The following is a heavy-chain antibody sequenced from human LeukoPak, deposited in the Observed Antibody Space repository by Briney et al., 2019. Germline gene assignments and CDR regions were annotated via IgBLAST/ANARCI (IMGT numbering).Heavy chain of an antibody. V-gene: IGHV3-23*01. D-gene: IGHD3-22*01. Sequence: GGSLRLSCAASGFTFSSYAMSWVRQAPGKGLEWVSAISGSGGSTYYADSVKGWFTISRDNSKNTLYLQMNSLRAEDTAVYYCAKSGRDSSGYYMYYFDYWGQGTLVTVSS. CDR2: ISGSGGST. J-gene: IGHJ4*02. CDR3: AKSGRDSSGYYMYYFDY. CDR1: GFTFSSYA.